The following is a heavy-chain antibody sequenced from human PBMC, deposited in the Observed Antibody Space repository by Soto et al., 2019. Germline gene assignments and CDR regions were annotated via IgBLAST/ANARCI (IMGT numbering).Heavy chain of an antibody. CDR3: ARDRLVAATSAPPYCYYGMDV. CDR2: ISSSSRYI. CDR1: GFTFSSYS. J-gene: IGHJ6*02. V-gene: IGHV3-21*01. Sequence: GGSLRLSCATSGFTFSSYSMDWVRQAPGMGLEWVSSISSSSRYIYYADSVRGRFTISRDNAKNSLYLQINSLRAEDTAVYYCARDRLVAATSAPPYCYYGMDVWGQVTTVTVSS. D-gene: IGHD2-15*01.